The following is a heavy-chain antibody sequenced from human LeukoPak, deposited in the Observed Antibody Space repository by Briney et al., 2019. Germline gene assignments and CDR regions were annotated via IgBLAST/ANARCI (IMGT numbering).Heavy chain of an antibody. Sequence: PGGSLRLPCAASGFTFSSYSMNWVRQAPGKGLEWLSSISSSSSYIYYADSVKGRFTISRDNAKNSLYLQMNSLRAEDTAVYYCAREGGDSYGPNPLDYWGQGTLVTVSS. D-gene: IGHD5-18*01. J-gene: IGHJ4*02. CDR3: AREGGDSYGPNPLDY. CDR2: ISSSSSYI. CDR1: GFTFSSYS. V-gene: IGHV3-21*01.